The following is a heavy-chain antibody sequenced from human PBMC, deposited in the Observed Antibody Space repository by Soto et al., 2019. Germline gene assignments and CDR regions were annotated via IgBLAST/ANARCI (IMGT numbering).Heavy chain of an antibody. V-gene: IGHV4-59*01. J-gene: IGHJ5*02. CDR2: IYSSGST. D-gene: IGHD3-10*01. CDR1: GGTICSYY. CDR3: ARETHGLWFGEHNWFDP. Sequence: PSETLHLTSTVSGGTICSYYRSWIRQPPGKGLEWIGYIYSSGSTYYNPSLKSRVTISVDTSNNQFSLKLSSATAADTAVYYCARETHGLWFGEHNWFDPWGQGTLVTVSS.